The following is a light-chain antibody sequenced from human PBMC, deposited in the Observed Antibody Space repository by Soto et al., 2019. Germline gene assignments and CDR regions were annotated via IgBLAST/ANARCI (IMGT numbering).Light chain of an antibody. J-gene: IGKJ4*01. CDR3: AQGLATPFT. CDR2: LGS. V-gene: IGKV2-28*01. Sequence: ILMTQSPLSLPVTPGEPASISCRSSQSLLHSNGYNYLNWYLQKPGQSPQLLIYLGSNRASGVPDRFSGSGSGTDFTLTINRVEAEDVGLYFCAQGLATPFTFGGGTKVDIK. CDR1: QSLLHSNGYNY.